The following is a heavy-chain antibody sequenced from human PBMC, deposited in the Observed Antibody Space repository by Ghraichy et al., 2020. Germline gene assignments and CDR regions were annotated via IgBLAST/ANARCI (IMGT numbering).Heavy chain of an antibody. CDR2: IYYSGST. J-gene: IGHJ2*01. CDR3: ARNKSRGWNEGWNFDL. Sequence: SETLSLTCSVSGGSISDSSHYWGWIRQPPGKGLEWIVSIYYSGSTTYNPSLKSRVTIAVDTSKNQFSLELRSVTAADTAVYYCARNKSRGWNEGWNFDLWGRGALVTVSS. V-gene: IGHV4-39*01. D-gene: IGHD1-1*01. CDR1: GGSISDSSHY.